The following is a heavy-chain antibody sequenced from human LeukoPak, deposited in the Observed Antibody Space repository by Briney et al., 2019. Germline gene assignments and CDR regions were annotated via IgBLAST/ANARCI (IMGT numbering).Heavy chain of an antibody. V-gene: IGHV4-34*01. CDR1: GGSFSGYY. CDR3: ARGPYDILTGYYLRRLYYFDY. D-gene: IGHD3-9*01. Sequence: PSETLSLTCAVYGGSFSGYYWSWIRQPPGKGLEWIGEINHSGSTNYNPSLKSRVTISVDTSKNQFSLKLSSVTAADTAVYYCARGPYDILTGYYLRRLYYFDYWGQGTLVTVSS. J-gene: IGHJ4*02. CDR2: INHSGST.